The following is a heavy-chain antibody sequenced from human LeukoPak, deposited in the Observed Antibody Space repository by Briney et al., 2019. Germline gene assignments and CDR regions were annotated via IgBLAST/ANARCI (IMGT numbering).Heavy chain of an antibody. Sequence: SETLSLTCTVSGGSISSYYWSWIRQPPGKGLEWIGYIYYSGSTNYNPSLKSRFTMSVATSKNQFSLKLSSVTAADTAVYYCARSLAHYDILTEPFDYWGQGTLVTVSS. D-gene: IGHD3-9*01. CDR3: ARSLAHYDILTEPFDY. CDR1: GGSISSYY. CDR2: IYYSGST. V-gene: IGHV4-59*08. J-gene: IGHJ4*02.